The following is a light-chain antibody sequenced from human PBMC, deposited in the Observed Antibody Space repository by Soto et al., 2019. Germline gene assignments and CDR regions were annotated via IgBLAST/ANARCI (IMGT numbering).Light chain of an antibody. CDR1: SSDVGGYNY. CDR2: EVS. Sequence: LTQPPSASGSPGQSVTISCTGTSSDVGGYNYVSWYQQHPGQAPKLMIYEVSKRPSGVPDRFSGSKSGNTASLTVSGLQAEDEADYYCSSYAGSNNYVFGTGTKVTVL. CDR3: SSYAGSNNYV. J-gene: IGLJ1*01. V-gene: IGLV2-8*01.